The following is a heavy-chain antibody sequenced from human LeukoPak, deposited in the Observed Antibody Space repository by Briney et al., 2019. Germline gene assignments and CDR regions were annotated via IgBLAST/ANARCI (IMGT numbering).Heavy chain of an antibody. J-gene: IGHJ4*02. CDR1: GFTFSSYA. Sequence: PGGSLRLSCAASGFTFSSYAMSWVRQAPGKGLEWVSAISGSGGSTYYADSVKGRFTISRDNSKNTLYLQMNSLRAEDTAVYYCAMVPSNRGYYDFWSGLDYWGQGTLVTVSS. D-gene: IGHD3-3*01. V-gene: IGHV3-23*01. CDR2: ISGSGGST. CDR3: AMVPSNRGYYDFWSGLDY.